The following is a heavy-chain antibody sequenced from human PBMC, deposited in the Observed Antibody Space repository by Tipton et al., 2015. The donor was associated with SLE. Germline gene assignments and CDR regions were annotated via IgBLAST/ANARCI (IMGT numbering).Heavy chain of an antibody. CDR3: ASDLPDTAVVAARDAFDI. Sequence: TLSLTCTVSGGSVSSGSYYWSWIRQPPGKGLEWIGYIYYSGSTNYNPSLKSRVTISVDTSKNQFSLKLSSVTAADTAVYYCASDLPDTAVVAARDAFDIWGQGTMVTVS. CDR2: IYYSGST. D-gene: IGHD2-15*01. J-gene: IGHJ3*02. V-gene: IGHV4-61*01. CDR1: GGSVSSGSYY.